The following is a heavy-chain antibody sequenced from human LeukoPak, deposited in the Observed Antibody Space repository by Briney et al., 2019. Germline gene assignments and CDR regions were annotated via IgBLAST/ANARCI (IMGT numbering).Heavy chain of an antibody. D-gene: IGHD3-10*01. CDR3: ARGPRPELLWFGEYRSGAFDI. J-gene: IGHJ3*02. Sequence: GGSLRLSCAASGFTFSSYGMNWVRQAPGKGLEWVAVIWYDGSNKYYVDSVKGRFTISRDNSKNTLYLQMNSLRAEDTAVYYCARGPRPELLWFGEYRSGAFDIWGQGTMVTVSS. V-gene: IGHV3-33*01. CDR2: IWYDGSNK. CDR1: GFTFSSYG.